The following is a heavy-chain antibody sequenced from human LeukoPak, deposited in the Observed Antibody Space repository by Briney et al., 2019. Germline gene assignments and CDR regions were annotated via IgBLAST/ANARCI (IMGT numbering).Heavy chain of an antibody. CDR3: AREYSYGSLYYFDY. CDR1: GFTFSSYS. Sequence: GGSLRLSCVASGFTFSSYSMNWVRQAPGKGLEWVSAISSSSSYIYYADSVKGRFTISRDNAKNSLYLQMNSLRAEDMAVYYCAREYSYGSLYYFDYWGQGTLVTVSS. D-gene: IGHD5-18*01. V-gene: IGHV3-21*01. CDR2: ISSSSSYI. J-gene: IGHJ4*02.